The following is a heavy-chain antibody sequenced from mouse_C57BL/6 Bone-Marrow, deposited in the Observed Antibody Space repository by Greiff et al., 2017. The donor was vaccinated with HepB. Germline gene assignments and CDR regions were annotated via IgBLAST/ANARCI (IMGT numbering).Heavy chain of an antibody. V-gene: IGHV3-8*01. CDR3: ARYYYGSSYPYYFDY. CDR1: GYSITSDY. Sequence: EVKLVESGPGLAKPSQTLSLTCSVTGYSITSDYWNWIRKFPGNKLEYMGYISYSGSTYYNPSLKSRIAITRDTSKNQYYLQLNSVTTEDTATYYCARYYYGSSYPYYFDYWGQGTTLTVSS. J-gene: IGHJ2*01. CDR2: ISYSGST. D-gene: IGHD1-1*01.